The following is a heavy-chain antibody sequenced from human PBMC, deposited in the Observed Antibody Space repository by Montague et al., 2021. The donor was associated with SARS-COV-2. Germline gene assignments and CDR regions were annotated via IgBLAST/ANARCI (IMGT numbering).Heavy chain of an antibody. J-gene: IGHJ6*02. CDR3: AREHWENYYDFWSGTNLASDYPYYGMDV. CDR1: GYSISDGYY. V-gene: IGHV4-38-2*02. Sequence: SETLSLTCTVSGYSISDGYYWVWIRQPPGKGLEWIGNIFQSRTTXYNPSLERRSTMSVDTSKNQFSLKLSSVTAADTAVYYCAREHWENYYDFWSGTNLASDYPYYGMDVWGQGTTVTVSS. CDR2: IFQSRTT. D-gene: IGHD3-3*01.